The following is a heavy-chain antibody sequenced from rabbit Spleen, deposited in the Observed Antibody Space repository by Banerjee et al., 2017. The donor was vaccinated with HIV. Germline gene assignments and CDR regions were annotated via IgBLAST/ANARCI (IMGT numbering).Heavy chain of an antibody. CDR2: IAGSSSGFT. CDR1: GFDFSSSYY. J-gene: IGHJ6*01. CDR3: ARDLTGVIGWNFDF. Sequence: QSLEESGGDLVKPGASLTLTCKASGFDFSSSYYMCWVRQAPGKGLEWISCIAGSSSGFTYSATWAKGRFTISKTSSTTVTLQMTSLTAADTAIYFCARDLTGVIGWNFDFWGQGTLVTVS. D-gene: IGHD1-1*01. V-gene: IGHV1S40*01.